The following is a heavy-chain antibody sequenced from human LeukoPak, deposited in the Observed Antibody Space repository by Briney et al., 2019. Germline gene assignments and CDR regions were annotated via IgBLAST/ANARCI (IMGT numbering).Heavy chain of an antibody. D-gene: IGHD1-26*01. CDR3: AKVARYSGSYLFDY. CDR2: IGWNSGSI. CDR1: GFTFDDYA. J-gene: IGHJ4*02. V-gene: IGHV3-9*01. Sequence: PGGSLRLSCAASGFTFDDYAMHWVRQAPGKGLEWVSGIGWNSGSIGYADSVKGRFTISRDNAKNSLYLQMNSLRAEDTALYYCAKVARYSGSYLFDYWGQGTLVTVSS.